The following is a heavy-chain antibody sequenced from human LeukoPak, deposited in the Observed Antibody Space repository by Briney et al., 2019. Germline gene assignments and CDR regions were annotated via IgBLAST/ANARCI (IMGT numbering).Heavy chain of an antibody. Sequence: ASVKVSCKAFGYTFTGYYMHWVRQAPGQGLEWMGWINPNSGGTHYAQKFQGRVTVTRDTSISTTYMDLSRLKSDDTAIYYCARKGEIYGDYDYWGQGTLVTVSS. V-gene: IGHV1-2*02. CDR2: INPNSGGT. CDR3: ARKGEIYGDYDY. J-gene: IGHJ4*02. D-gene: IGHD4-17*01. CDR1: GYTFTGYY.